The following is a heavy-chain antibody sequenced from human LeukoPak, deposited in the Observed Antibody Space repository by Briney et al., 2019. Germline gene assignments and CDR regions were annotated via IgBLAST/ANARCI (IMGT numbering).Heavy chain of an antibody. D-gene: IGHD3-9*01. CDR3: ARDKDWAFDY. CDR1: GFTFSSYS. CDR2: ISSSGSAT. Sequence: GGSLRLSCAASGFTFSSYSMNWVRQAPGKGLAWVSYISSSGSATYYADSVKGRFAISRDNAKNSLYLQLNSLRAEDTAVYYCARDKDWAFDYWGQGTLVTVS. V-gene: IGHV3-48*01. J-gene: IGHJ4*02.